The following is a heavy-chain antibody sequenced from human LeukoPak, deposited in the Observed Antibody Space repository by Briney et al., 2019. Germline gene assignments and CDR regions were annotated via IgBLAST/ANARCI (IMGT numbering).Heavy chain of an antibody. CDR1: GYTFTSYG. J-gene: IGHJ3*02. CDR3: ARGNTDIYWEVAAFDI. V-gene: IGHV1-18*01. Sequence: GASVKVSCKASGYTFTSYGISWVRQAPGRGLEWMGWISAYNGNTNYAQKLQGRVTMTTDTSTSTAYMELRSLRSDDTAVYYCARGNTDIYWEVAAFDIWGQGTMVTVSS. CDR2: ISAYNGNT. D-gene: IGHD3-9*01.